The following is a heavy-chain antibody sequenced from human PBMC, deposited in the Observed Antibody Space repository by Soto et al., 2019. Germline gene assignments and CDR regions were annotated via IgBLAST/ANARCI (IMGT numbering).Heavy chain of an antibody. J-gene: IGHJ5*02. CDR1: GGTFSSYA. CDR3: ASHYCSSTSCYRWFDP. D-gene: IGHD2-2*01. Sequence: QVQLVQSGAEVKKPGSSVKVSCKASGGTFSSYAISWVRQAPGQGLEWMGGIIPIFGTANYAQEFQGRVTITADETTSTAYMELSSLRSEDTAVYYCASHYCSSTSCYRWFDPWGQGTLVTVSS. CDR2: IIPIFGTA. V-gene: IGHV1-69*01.